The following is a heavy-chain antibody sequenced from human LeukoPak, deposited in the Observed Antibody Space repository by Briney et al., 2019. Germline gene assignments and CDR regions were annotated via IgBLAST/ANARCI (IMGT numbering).Heavy chain of an antibody. J-gene: IGHJ6*03. V-gene: IGHV4-39*01. CDR3: ARSGYYDSSGYYYYMDV. CDR1: GGSISSSSYY. CDR2: IYYSGST. D-gene: IGHD3-22*01. Sequence: SETLSLTCTVSGGSISSSSYYWGWIRQPPGKGLEWNGSIYYSGSTYYNPSLKSRVTISVDTSKNQFSLKLSSVTAADTAVYYCARSGYYDSSGYYYYMDVWGKGTTVTVSS.